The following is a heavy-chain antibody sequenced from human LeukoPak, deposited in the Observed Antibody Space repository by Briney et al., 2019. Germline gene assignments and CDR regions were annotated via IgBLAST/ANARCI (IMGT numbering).Heavy chain of an antibody. V-gene: IGHV4-59*11. CDR2: IYDSGST. D-gene: IGHD3-16*01. J-gene: IGHJ4*02. CDR1: GGSLSSHY. Sequence: SETLSLTCTVSGGSLSSHYWSWIRQPPGKGLEWIGHIYDSGSTTYNPSLKSRVTMSVDTSKNQFSLNLSSVTAADTAVYYSARGRIGGPKAPFDYWGQGTLVTVSS. CDR3: ARGRIGGPKAPFDY.